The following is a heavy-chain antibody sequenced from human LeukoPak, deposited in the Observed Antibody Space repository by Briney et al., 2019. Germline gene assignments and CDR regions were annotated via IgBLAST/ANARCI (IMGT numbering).Heavy chain of an antibody. CDR2: IWYDGSNK. J-gene: IGHJ5*02. V-gene: IGHV3-33*01. CDR3: AREDSSDYYAWFDP. CDR1: GFTFSSYG. Sequence: HSGGSLRLSCAASGFTFSSYGMHWVRQAPGKGLEWVAVIWYDGSNKYYADSVKGRFTISRDNSKNTLYLQMNSLRAEDTAVYYCAREDSSDYYAWFDPWGQGTLVTVSS. D-gene: IGHD3-22*01.